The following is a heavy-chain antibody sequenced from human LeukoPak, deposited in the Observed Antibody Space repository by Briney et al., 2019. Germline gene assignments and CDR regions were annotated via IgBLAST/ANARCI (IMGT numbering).Heavy chain of an antibody. CDR1: GFTFSSYD. J-gene: IGHJ3*02. D-gene: IGHD5-18*01. CDR3: ARVGYSYGSDAFDI. V-gene: IGHV3-13*01. CDR2: IGTAGDT. Sequence: PGGSLRLSCAASGFTFSSYDMHWVRQATGKGLEWVSAIGTAGDTYYPGSVKGRFTISRENAKNSLYLQMNSLRAGDTAVYYCARVGYSYGSDAFDIWGQGTMVTVSS.